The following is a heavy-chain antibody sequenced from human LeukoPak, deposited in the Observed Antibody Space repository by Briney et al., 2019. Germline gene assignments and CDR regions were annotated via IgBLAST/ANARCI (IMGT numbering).Heavy chain of an antibody. Sequence: GGSLRLSCAASGFTFSSYEMNWVRQAPGKGLEWVSYISSSGSTIYYADSVKGRFTISRDNAKNSLYLQMSSLRAEDTAVYYCARGLASYYDYVWGSYRLGAFDIWGQGTMVTVSS. J-gene: IGHJ3*02. D-gene: IGHD3-16*02. CDR2: ISSSGSTI. CDR3: ARGLASYYDYVWGSYRLGAFDI. CDR1: GFTFSSYE. V-gene: IGHV3-48*03.